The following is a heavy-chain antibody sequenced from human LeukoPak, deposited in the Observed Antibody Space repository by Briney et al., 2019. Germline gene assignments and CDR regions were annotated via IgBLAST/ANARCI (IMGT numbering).Heavy chain of an antibody. V-gene: IGHV4-34*01. J-gene: IGHJ4*02. CDR2: INYSGST. Sequence: SETLSLTCAIYSESFSGYFWSWIRQPPGKGLEWIGEINYSGSTNYNPSLKSRVTISVDTSKNQFSLKLSSVTAADTAVYYCARHGNYYGSGSYYWGQGTLVTVSS. CDR3: ARHGNYYGSGSYY. CDR1: SESFSGYF. D-gene: IGHD3-10*01.